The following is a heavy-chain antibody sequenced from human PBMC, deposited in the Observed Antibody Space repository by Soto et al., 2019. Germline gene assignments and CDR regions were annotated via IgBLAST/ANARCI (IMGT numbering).Heavy chain of an antibody. CDR3: ARGLRRYWYFDL. D-gene: IGHD5-12*01. Sequence: EVQLVESGGGLVQLGGSLRLSCAASGFTFSSYSMNWVRQAPGKGLEWVLYISSSSSTIYYADSVKGRFTISRDNAKNSLYLQMTSLRAEDTAVYYCARGLRRYWYFDLWGRGTLVTVSS. CDR1: GFTFSSYS. V-gene: IGHV3-48*01. CDR2: ISSSSSTI. J-gene: IGHJ2*01.